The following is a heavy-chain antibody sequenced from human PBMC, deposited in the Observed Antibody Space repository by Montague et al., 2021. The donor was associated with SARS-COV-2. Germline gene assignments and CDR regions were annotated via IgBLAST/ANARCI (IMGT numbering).Heavy chain of an antibody. CDR1: GDSISIYY. J-gene: IGHJ4*02. D-gene: IGHD6-19*01. CDR3: ARGERGAWYNHYFDY. CDR2: VYYSGST. Sequence: SETLSLTCTVSGDSISIYYWCWIRQPPGKGLEWIGYVYYSGSTYYNPSLKSRVTISVDTPKNQFSLKLMSVTAADTAVYYCARGERGAWYNHYFDYWGQGALVTV. V-gene: IGHV4-59*13.